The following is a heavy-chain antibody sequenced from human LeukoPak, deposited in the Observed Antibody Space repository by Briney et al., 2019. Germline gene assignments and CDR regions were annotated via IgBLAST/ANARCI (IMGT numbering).Heavy chain of an antibody. CDR1: GGTFISYA. D-gene: IGHD3-22*01. J-gene: IGHJ6*02. V-gene: IGHV1-69*13. CDR2: IIPIFGTA. Sequence: SVKVSCKASGGTFISYAISWVRQAPGQGLEWMGGIIPIFGTANYAQKFQGRVTITADESTSTAYMELSSLRSEDTAVYYCARVEVARSGYLDYYYYGMDVWGQGTTVTVSS. CDR3: ARVEVARSGYLDYYYYGMDV.